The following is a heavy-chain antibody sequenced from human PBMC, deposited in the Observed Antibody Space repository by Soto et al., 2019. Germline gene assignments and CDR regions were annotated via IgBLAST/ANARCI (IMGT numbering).Heavy chain of an antibody. Sequence: GGSLRLSCAGSGFTFSGYWMHWVRQSPGKGLVWVSRINSDGTTTAYVDSVKGRFTISRDNSKNTLYLQMSSLRAEDTAVYYCTHCSGESCHGGYFGMDVWGQGTTVTVSS. CDR1: GFTFSGYW. V-gene: IGHV3-74*01. D-gene: IGHD2-15*01. J-gene: IGHJ6*02. CDR2: INSDGTTT. CDR3: THCSGESCHGGYFGMDV.